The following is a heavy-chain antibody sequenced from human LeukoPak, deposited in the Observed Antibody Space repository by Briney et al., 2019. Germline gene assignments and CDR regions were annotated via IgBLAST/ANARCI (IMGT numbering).Heavy chain of an antibody. CDR2: IYYSGST. J-gene: IGHJ4*02. Sequence: SETLSLTCTVSGASISSYYWSWIRRPPGKGLEWIGYIYYSGSTNYNPSLKSRVTISVDTSKNQFSLKLSSVTAADTAVYYCARQIAAAGTFDYWGQGTLVTVSS. CDR1: GASISSYY. V-gene: IGHV4-59*08. CDR3: ARQIAAAGTFDY. D-gene: IGHD6-13*01.